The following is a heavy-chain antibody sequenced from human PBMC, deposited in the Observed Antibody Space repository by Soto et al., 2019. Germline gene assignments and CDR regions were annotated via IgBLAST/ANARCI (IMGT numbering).Heavy chain of an antibody. J-gene: IGHJ4*02. D-gene: IGHD4-17*01. CDR1: GFSLTSSS. CDR3: ARDLSDYAKYYFDY. Sequence: GGSLRLSCGASGFSLTSSSMNWVRQAPGKGLEGVSYISSSGATIHYADSVRGRFSISRDIAKNTVYLQMNSLRDEDTAVYFCARDLSDYAKYYFDYWGQGALVTVSS. CDR2: ISSSGATI. V-gene: IGHV3-48*02.